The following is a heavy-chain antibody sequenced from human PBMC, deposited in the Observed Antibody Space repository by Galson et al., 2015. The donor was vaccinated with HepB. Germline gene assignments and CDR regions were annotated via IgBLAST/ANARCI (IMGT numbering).Heavy chain of an antibody. D-gene: IGHD1-1*01. V-gene: IGHV4-39*01. CDR3: VRHGNEDFYYAMDV. Sequence: SETLSLTCSVSGVSISSRNYYWSWIRQPPGKGLEWIASIYYSGSTHYTPSLKSRVTISADTSKNQFSLRLNSASAADTAVYYCVRHGNEDFYYAMDVWGQGTTVIVSS. CDR1: GVSISSRNYY. J-gene: IGHJ6*02. CDR2: IYYSGST.